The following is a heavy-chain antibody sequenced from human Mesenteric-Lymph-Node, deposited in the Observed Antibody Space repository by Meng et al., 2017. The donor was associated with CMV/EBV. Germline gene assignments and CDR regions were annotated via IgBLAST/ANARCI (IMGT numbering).Heavy chain of an antibody. CDR1: GGSFSDYH. V-gene: IGHV4-34*01. J-gene: IGHJ5*02. Sequence: SETLSLTCAFYGGSFSDYHWNWIRQPPGKGLEWIGEINHSGTTNYNPSLWSRVTISVDTSKSQFSLKVTSVTAADTATYYCARLIAVTTFGFDPWGQGTLVTVSS. D-gene: IGHD6-19*01. CDR2: INHSGTT. CDR3: ARLIAVTTFGFDP.